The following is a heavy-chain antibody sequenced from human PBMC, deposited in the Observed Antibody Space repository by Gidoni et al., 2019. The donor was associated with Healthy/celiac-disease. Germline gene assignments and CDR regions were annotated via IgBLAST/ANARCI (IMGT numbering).Heavy chain of an antibody. J-gene: IGHJ4*02. Sequence: EVQLVESGGGLVKPGGSLRLSCAASGFTFSSYSMNWVRQAPGKGLEWVSAISSSSSYIYYADSVKGRFTISRDNAKNSLYLQMNSLRAEDTAVYYCARGFAYYDFWSGYLDYWGQGTLVTVSS. CDR2: ISSSSSYI. CDR3: ARGFAYYDFWSGYLDY. CDR1: GFTFSSYS. V-gene: IGHV3-21*01. D-gene: IGHD3-3*01.